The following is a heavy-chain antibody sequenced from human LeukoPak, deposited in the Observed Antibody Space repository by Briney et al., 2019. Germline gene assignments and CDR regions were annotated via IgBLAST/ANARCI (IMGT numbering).Heavy chain of an antibody. CDR3: ARGIGTSYDSSRDAFDI. D-gene: IGHD3-22*01. V-gene: IGHV4-61*02. J-gene: IGHJ3*02. Sequence: SETLSLTCTVSAGSINSGDYYWSWIRQPAGKGLEWIGRIYSPGTNYNYNPSLKSRVTISIDTSKNQFSLKLTSVTAADTAVYYCARGIGTSYDSSRDAFDIWGQGTMVTVSS. CDR2: IYSPGTN. CDR1: AGSINSGDYY.